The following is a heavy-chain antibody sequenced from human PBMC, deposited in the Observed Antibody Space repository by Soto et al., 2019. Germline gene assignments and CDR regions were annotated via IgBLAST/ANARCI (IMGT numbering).Heavy chain of an antibody. Sequence: SETLSLTCGVSGYSISSGYYWGWIRQPPGKGLEWIASIFHSGSTYYNPSLKSRVTISVDTSKNQFSLKLSSVTAADTAVYYCARGLQYGGNSAYWGLGTLVTVSS. CDR3: ARGLQYGGNSAY. CDR1: GYSISSGYY. J-gene: IGHJ4*02. CDR2: IFHSGST. V-gene: IGHV4-38-2*01. D-gene: IGHD2-21*02.